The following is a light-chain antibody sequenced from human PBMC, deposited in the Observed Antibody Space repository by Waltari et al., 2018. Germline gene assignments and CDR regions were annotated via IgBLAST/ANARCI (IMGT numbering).Light chain of an antibody. V-gene: IGKV1-17*03. Sequence: DIQMTQFPSAMSASIGDTVTITCGATRGISNYLAWFQHRPGQFPRRLIYAASTLHAGVPSRFSGGGSGTQFTLTISGLQPEDSATYYCLHHNNYPWAFGQGTKVEIK. J-gene: IGKJ1*01. CDR3: LHHNNYPWA. CDR1: RGISNY. CDR2: AAS.